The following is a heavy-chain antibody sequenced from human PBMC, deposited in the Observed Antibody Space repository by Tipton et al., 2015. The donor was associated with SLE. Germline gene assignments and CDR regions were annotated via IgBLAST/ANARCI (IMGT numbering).Heavy chain of an antibody. V-gene: IGHV4-59*08. Sequence: LRLSCTVSGGSISSHYWSWIRQPPGKGLEWIGYIYYSGSTNYNPSLKNRITMSLDTSKKQFSLKLSSVTAADTAVYYCARQGGMTGTTFPFDIWGQGTMVTVSS. J-gene: IGHJ3*02. D-gene: IGHD1-7*01. CDR2: IYYSGST. CDR1: GGSISSHY. CDR3: ARQGGMTGTTFPFDI.